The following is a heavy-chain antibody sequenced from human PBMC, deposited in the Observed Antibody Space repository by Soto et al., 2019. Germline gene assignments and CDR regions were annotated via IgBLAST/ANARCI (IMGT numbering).Heavy chain of an antibody. V-gene: IGHV4-39*01. CDR2: VYYSGNT. CDR3: ARVAQYSSGWTPFDY. D-gene: IGHD6-19*01. CDR1: GGSISSSSYN. J-gene: IGHJ4*02. Sequence: QLQLQESGPGLVKPSETLSLTCTVSGGSISSSSYNWDWIRQPPGKGLEWIGSVYYSGNTYYNPSLTGQVTISADMSKNQFSLRLSSVTAADTAVYYCARVAQYSSGWTPFDYWGQGTLVTVSS.